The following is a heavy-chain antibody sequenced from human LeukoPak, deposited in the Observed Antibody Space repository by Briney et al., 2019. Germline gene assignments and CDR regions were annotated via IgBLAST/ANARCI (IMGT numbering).Heavy chain of an antibody. Sequence: GGSLRLSCAASGFTFSSYGMHWVRQAPGKGLEWVAVIWYDGSNKYYADSVKGRFTISRDNSKNTLYLQMNSLRAEDTAVYYCARGAERITMIVVVGDAFDIWGQGTMVTVSS. CDR2: IWYDGSNK. D-gene: IGHD3-22*01. V-gene: IGHV3-33*01. CDR3: ARGAERITMIVVVGDAFDI. CDR1: GFTFSSYG. J-gene: IGHJ3*02.